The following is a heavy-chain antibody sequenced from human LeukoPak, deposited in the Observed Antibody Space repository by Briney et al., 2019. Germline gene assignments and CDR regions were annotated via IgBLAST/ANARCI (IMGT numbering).Heavy chain of an antibody. CDR2: ISSSGSTI. CDR1: GFTFSSYE. V-gene: IGHV3-48*03. J-gene: IGHJ3*02. D-gene: IGHD2-8*01. Sequence: QPGGSLRLSCAASGFTFSSYEMNWVRQAPGKGLEWVSYISSSGSTIYYADSVKGRFTISRDNAQNSLYLQMNSLRAEDSAVYYCAREDTGVAFDIWGQGTTVTV. CDR3: AREDTGVAFDI.